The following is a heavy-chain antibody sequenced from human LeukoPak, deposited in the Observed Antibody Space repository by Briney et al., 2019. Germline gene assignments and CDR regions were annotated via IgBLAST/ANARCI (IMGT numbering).Heavy chain of an antibody. CDR2: INPNSGGT. D-gene: IGHD6-19*01. V-gene: IGHV1-2*02. CDR1: GYTSTGYY. Sequence: ASVKVSCKASGYTSTGYYMHWVRQAPGQGLEWMGWINPNSGGTNYAQKFQGRVTMTRDTSISTAYMELSRLRSDGTAVYYCARGTYSSGWYDYWGQGTLVTVSS. CDR3: ARGTYSSGWYDY. J-gene: IGHJ4*02.